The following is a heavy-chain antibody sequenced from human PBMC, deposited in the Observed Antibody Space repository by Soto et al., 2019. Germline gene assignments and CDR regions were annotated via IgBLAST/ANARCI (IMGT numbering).Heavy chain of an antibody. CDR1: GFSLSTSGVG. D-gene: IGHD1-7*01. J-gene: IGHJ5*02. V-gene: IGHV2-5*02. CDR2: IYWDDDK. Sequence: QITLKESGPPLVKPTQTLTLTCTFSGFSLSTSGVGVGWIRQPPGKALEWLALIYWDDDKRYSPSLKSRLTITKDTSKNQVVLTMTNMDPVDTATYYCAHTTLELSSFDPWGQGTLVIVSS. CDR3: AHTTLELSSFDP.